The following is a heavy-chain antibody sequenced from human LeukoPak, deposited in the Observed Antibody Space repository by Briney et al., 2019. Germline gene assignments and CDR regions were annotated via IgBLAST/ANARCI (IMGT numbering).Heavy chain of an antibody. D-gene: IGHD6-19*01. Sequence: GGSLRLSCAASGLTFIDYDMRWVRQVIGKGLEWVSAIGIRGDTHYSGSVKGRFTISRENAESFLYLQMNSLRAEDTAVYYCARGGIQVSGIDEFDYWGQGTLVTVSS. J-gene: IGHJ4*02. CDR1: GLTFIDYD. V-gene: IGHV3-13*01. CDR2: IGIRGDT. CDR3: ARGGIQVSGIDEFDY.